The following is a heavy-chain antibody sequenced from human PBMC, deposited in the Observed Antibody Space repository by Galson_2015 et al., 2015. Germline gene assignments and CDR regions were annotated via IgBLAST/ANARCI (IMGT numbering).Heavy chain of an antibody. V-gene: IGHV3-7*01. Sequence: SLRLSCAASGFTFRTYWMSWVRQAPGRGLEWVANIKEDGSKRYHADSVKGRFMISRDNAKNSLFLQMNSLRGDDTAIYYCAGEDPGFGAYRFWGQGAMVTVSA. D-gene: IGHD3-10*01. CDR3: AGEDPGFGAYRF. CDR2: IKEDGSKR. J-gene: IGHJ3*01. CDR1: GFTFRTYW.